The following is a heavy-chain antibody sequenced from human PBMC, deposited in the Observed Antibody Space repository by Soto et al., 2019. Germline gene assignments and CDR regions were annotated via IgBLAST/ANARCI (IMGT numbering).Heavy chain of an antibody. V-gene: IGHV1-18*01. CDR2: ISAYNGNT. D-gene: IGHD6-19*01. CDR3: ARVEDSVAGTAAIDY. CDR1: GYTFTSYG. J-gene: IGHJ4*02. Sequence: GASVKVSCKASGYTFTSYGISWVRQAPGQGLEWVGWISAYNGNTNYAQKLQGRVTMTTDTSTSTAYMELRSLRSDDTAVYYCARVEDSVAGTAAIDYWGQGTLVTVSS.